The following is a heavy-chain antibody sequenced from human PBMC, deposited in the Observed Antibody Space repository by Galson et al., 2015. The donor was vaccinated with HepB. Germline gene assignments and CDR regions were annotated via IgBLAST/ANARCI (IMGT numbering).Heavy chain of an antibody. CDR1: GFTFSSYA. Sequence: SLRLSCPGSGFTFSSYALNWVRQAPGKRLEWVSSITSRGGDTYYADPVKGRFTISRDNRNNTLYMQMNTLRAEDTAVYYCAKARRALYSNPNHWGLGTLVIVSS. V-gene: IGHV3-23*01. J-gene: IGHJ5*02. CDR3: AKARRALYSNPNH. D-gene: IGHD4-11*01. CDR2: ITSRGGDT.